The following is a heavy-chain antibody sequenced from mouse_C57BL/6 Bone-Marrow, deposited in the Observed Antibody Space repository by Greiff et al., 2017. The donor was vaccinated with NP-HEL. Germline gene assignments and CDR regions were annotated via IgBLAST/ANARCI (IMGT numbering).Heavy chain of an antibody. J-gene: IGHJ2*01. CDR3: ARGGITTVVAKDY. Sequence: QVQLQQPGAELVMPGASVKLSCKASGYTFTSYWMHWVKQRPGQGLEWIGEIDPSDSYTNYNQKFKGKSTLTVDKSSSTAYMQLSSLTSEDSAVYYCARGGITTVVAKDYRGQGTTLTVSS. D-gene: IGHD1-1*01. CDR2: IDPSDSYT. V-gene: IGHV1-69*01. CDR1: GYTFTSYW.